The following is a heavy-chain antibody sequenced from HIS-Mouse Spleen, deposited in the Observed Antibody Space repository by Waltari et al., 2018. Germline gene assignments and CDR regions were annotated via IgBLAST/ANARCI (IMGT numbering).Heavy chain of an antibody. D-gene: IGHD6-19*01. J-gene: IGHJ3*02. CDR3: ASRSYSSGWYKAFDI. V-gene: IGHV4-61*01. Sequence: QVQLQESGPGLVKPSETLSLTCTVPGGSVSSGSYDWSWLRQPPGKGLEWIGYIYYSGSTNYNPSLKSRVTISVDTSKNQFSLKLSSVTAADTAVYYCASRSYSSGWYKAFDIWGQGTMVTVSS. CDR1: GGSVSSGSYD. CDR2: IYYSGST.